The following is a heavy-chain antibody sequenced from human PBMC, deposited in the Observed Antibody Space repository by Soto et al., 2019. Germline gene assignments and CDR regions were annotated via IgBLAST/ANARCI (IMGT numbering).Heavy chain of an antibody. J-gene: IGHJ6*02. V-gene: IGHV4-61*01. CDR3: ARDGHGMDV. CDR2: IFFTGIT. Sequence: QVQLQESGPGLVRPSETLSLTCTVSGGSVTTGSYSWSWIRRPPGKGLEWIGNIFFTGITHYNPSLTNRVTMSVDTSKNQFSLTVTSVTAADTAVYYCARDGHGMDVWGQGTTVTVSS. CDR1: GGSVTTGSYS.